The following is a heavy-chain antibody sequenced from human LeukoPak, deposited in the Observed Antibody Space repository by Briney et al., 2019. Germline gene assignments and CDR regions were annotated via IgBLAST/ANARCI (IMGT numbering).Heavy chain of an antibody. CDR3: ARGETELLWFGP. CDR1: GGTFSSYA. Sequence: SVKVSCKASGGTFSSYAISWVRQAPGQGLEWMGGIIPIFGTANYAQKFQGRVTITADKSASTAYMELSSLRSEDTAVYYCARGETELLWFGPWRQGTLVTVSS. V-gene: IGHV1-69*06. CDR2: IIPIFGTA. D-gene: IGHD3-10*01. J-gene: IGHJ5*02.